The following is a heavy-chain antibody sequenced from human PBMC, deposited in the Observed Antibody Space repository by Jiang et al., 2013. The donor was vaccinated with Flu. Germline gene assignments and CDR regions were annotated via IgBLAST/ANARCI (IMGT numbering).Heavy chain of an antibody. V-gene: IGHV4-59*01. CDR1: GDSIRSYS. Sequence: GPGLVKPSETLSLTCSVSGDSIRSYSWNWIRQSPGKGLEWIGHMENAGTTDYNPSLKSRLSISIDMSKNQFSLKLNSVTAADTAVYYCARARAPEVAANYFDHWGQGTLVTVSS. CDR3: ARARAPEVAANYFDH. CDR2: MENAGTT. D-gene: IGHD6-13*01. J-gene: IGHJ4*02.